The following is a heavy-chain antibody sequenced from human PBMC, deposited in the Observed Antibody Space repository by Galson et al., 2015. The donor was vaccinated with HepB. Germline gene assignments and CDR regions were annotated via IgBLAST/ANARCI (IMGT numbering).Heavy chain of an antibody. Sequence: ETLSLTCTVSGGSISSYYWSWIRQPPGKGLEWIGYIYYSGSTNYNPSLKSRVTISVDTSKNQFSLKLSSVTAADTAVYYCARAAAAAARLFGPTYGMDVWGQGTTVTVSS. CDR2: IYYSGST. D-gene: IGHD6-13*01. CDR3: ARAAAAAARLFGPTYGMDV. V-gene: IGHV4-59*01. J-gene: IGHJ6*02. CDR1: GGSISSYY.